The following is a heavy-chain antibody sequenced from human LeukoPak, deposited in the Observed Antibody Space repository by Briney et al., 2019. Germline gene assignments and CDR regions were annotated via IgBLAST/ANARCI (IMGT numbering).Heavy chain of an antibody. CDR1: GYTFTTYG. D-gene: IGHD2-2*01. Sequence: ASVKVSCKASGYTFTTYGINWVRQAPGQGLEWMGWISAYNGNTNYAQKLQGRVTMTTDTSTSTAYMELRSLRSDDTAVYYCARDCSSTSCYVGWFDPWGQGTLVTVSS. J-gene: IGHJ5*02. CDR3: ARDCSSTSCYVGWFDP. V-gene: IGHV1-18*01. CDR2: ISAYNGNT.